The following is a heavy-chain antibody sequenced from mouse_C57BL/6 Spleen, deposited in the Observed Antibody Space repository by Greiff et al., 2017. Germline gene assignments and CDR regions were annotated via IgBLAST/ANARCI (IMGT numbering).Heavy chain of an antibody. CDR1: GYTFTDYA. CDR2: ISPYYGDA. CDR3: ASPITTGVDWDFDV. Sequence: QVQLQQSGPELVRPGVSVKISCKGSGYTFTDYAMHWVKQSHAKSLEWIGVISPYYGDASYNQKFKDKATMTVDKSSSTAYMELASLTSEDSAVYYCASPITTGVDWDFDVWGTGTTVTVSS. V-gene: IGHV1-67*01. J-gene: IGHJ1*03. D-gene: IGHD1-1*01.